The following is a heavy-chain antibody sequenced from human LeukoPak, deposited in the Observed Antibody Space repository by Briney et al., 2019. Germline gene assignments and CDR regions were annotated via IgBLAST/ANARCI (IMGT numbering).Heavy chain of an antibody. CDR3: ARAGSSGYFRFDY. CDR2: IIPIFGTA. V-gene: IGHV1-69*01. Sequence: SVKVSCKASGGTFSSYAVSWVRQAPGQGLEWMGGIIPIFGTANYAQKFQGRVTIIADESTSTAYMELSSLRSEDTAVYYCARAGSSGYFRFDYWGQGTLVTVSS. J-gene: IGHJ4*02. CDR1: GGTFSSYA. D-gene: IGHD3-22*01.